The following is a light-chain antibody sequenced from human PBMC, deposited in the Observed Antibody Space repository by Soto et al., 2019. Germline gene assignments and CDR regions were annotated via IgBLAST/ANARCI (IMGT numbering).Light chain of an antibody. J-gene: IGLJ2*01. CDR2: EVS. CDR3: SSYTSSSTLV. V-gene: IGLV2-14*01. Sequence: QSALTQPASVSGSPGQSITISCTGTSSDVGGYNYVSWYQQHPGIAPKLMISEVSNRPSGVSNRFSGSKSGNTASLTISGLQDEDEADYYCSSYTSSSTLVFGGGTKVTVL. CDR1: SSDVGGYNY.